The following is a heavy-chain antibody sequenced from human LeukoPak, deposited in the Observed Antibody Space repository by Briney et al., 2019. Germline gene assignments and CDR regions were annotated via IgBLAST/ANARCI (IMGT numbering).Heavy chain of an antibody. CDR3: ARQWGSSWYDNWFDP. J-gene: IGHJ5*02. D-gene: IGHD6-13*01. CDR1: GGSISSSSYY. Sequence: PSETLSLTCTVSGGSISSSSYYWGWIRQPPGKGLEWIGSIYYSGSTYYNPSLKSRVTISVDTSKNQFSLKLSSVTAADTAVYYCARQWGSSWYDNWFDPWGQGTLVTVPS. CDR2: IYYSGST. V-gene: IGHV4-39*01.